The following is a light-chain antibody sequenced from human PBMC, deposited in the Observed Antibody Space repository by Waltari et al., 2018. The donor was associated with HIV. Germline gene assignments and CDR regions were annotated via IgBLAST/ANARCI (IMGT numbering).Light chain of an antibody. CDR2: QNN. V-gene: IGLV3-1*01. J-gene: IGLJ2*01. CDR3: QAWDSGTVG. CDR1: ELGDRY. Sequence: SYELTQPPSVSVFPGQPASLTCSGHELGDRYTCWYQQKPGQSPVLVISQNNKRPSGIPERFSGSNSGSTATRTISGTQAREEADYYWQAWDSGTVGFGGGTSLTVL.